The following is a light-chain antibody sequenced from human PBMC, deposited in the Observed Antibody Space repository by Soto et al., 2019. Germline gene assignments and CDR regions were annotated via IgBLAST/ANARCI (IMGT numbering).Light chain of an antibody. Sequence: QSVLTQTPSVSGAPGQKITMTYTGSSSNIGAGYDVHWYQQVPGAAPRLLIYADNNRPSGVPDRFSASKSGTSASLAFTGLQGEDEANYYCQSYDTSLSGVIFGAGTKLTVL. CDR2: ADN. CDR3: QSYDTSLSGVI. J-gene: IGLJ2*01. CDR1: SSNIGAGYD. V-gene: IGLV1-40*01.